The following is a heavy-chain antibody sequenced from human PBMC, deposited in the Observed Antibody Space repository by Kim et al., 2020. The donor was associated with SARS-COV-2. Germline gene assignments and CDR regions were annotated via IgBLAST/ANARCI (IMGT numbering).Heavy chain of an antibody. CDR2: INHSGST. D-gene: IGHD3-3*01. CDR1: GGSLSGYR. J-gene: IGHJ6*02. CDR3: ARGWAGVVPSPVLGRGPYYEYHAMDV. V-gene: IGHV4-34*01. Sequence: SETLSLTCAVYGGSLSGYRWTWIRQPPGKGLEWIGEINHSGSTNCNPSLKSRVTISVETSRNQLSLNLRSVTAADTAVYYCARGWAGVVPSPVLGRGPYYEYHAMDVWGLGTTVTVSS.